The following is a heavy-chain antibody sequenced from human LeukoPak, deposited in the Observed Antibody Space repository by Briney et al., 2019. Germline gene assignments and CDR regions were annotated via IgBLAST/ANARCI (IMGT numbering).Heavy chain of an antibody. D-gene: IGHD6-6*01. Sequence: GGSLRLSCAASGFSVSKNYMSCVRQTPGRGLEGVSLIYTGGNTYYADSVKGRFTISRDQSKNTLYLQMNSLRGEDTALYYCVTRIAATYWGQGALVTVSS. CDR3: VTRIAATY. V-gene: IGHV3-66*01. J-gene: IGHJ4*02. CDR2: IYTGGNT. CDR1: GFSVSKNY.